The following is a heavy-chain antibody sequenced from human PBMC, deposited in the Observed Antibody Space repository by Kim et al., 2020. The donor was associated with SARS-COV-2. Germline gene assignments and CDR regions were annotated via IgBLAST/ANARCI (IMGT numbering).Heavy chain of an antibody. J-gene: IGHJ4*02. CDR3: ARDRGGSYPERVC. D-gene: IGHD1-26*01. V-gene: IGHV3-21*01. CDR1: GFTFSSYT. CDR2: ITSSSSYK. Sequence: GGSLRLSCAASGFTFSSYTMNWVRQAPGKGLEWVSSITSSSSYKYYADSVKGRFTISRDNAKNSLYLQMNSLRAEDTAVYYCARDRGGSYPERVCWGQGTLVTVSS.